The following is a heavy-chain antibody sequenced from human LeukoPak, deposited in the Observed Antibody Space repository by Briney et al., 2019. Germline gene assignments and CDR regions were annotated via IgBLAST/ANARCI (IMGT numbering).Heavy chain of an antibody. CDR2: ISSNGGST. D-gene: IGHD6-13*01. CDR3: VKRGSSSWGSWGYYFDY. J-gene: IGHJ4*02. Sequence: GGSLRLSCSASGFTFSSYAMHWVRQAPGKGLEYVSAISSNGGSTYYADSVKGRFTISRDNSKNTLYLQMSSLRAEDTAVYYCVKRGSSSWGSWGYYFDYWGQGTLVTVSS. V-gene: IGHV3-64D*06. CDR1: GFTFSSYA.